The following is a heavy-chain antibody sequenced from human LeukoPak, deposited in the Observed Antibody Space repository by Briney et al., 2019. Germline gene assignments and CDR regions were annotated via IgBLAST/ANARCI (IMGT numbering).Heavy chain of an antibody. CDR1: GGSFGGYY. CDR2: INHSGST. V-gene: IGHV4-34*01. D-gene: IGHD4-17*01. Sequence: SETLSLTCAVYGGSFGGYYWSWIRQPPGKGLEWIGEINHSGSTNYNPSLKSRVTISVDTSKNQFSLKLSSVTAADTAVYYCATKYYGDPSFDYWGQGTLVTVSS. CDR3: ATKYYGDPSFDY. J-gene: IGHJ4*02.